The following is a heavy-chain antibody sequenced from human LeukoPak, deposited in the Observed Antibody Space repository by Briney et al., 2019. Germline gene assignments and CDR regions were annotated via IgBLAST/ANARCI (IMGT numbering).Heavy chain of an antibody. V-gene: IGHV3-23*01. CDR1: GFTFSSYA. CDR2: ISGSGGST. CDR3: AKNPNSGSYYVFDY. D-gene: IGHD1-26*01. Sequence: HSGGSLRLSCAASGFTFSSYAMSWVRQAPGKGLEWVSAISGSGGSTYYADSVKGRFTISRDNSKNTLYLQMNSLRAEDTAVYYCAKNPNSGSYYVFDYWGQGTLVTVSS. J-gene: IGHJ4*02.